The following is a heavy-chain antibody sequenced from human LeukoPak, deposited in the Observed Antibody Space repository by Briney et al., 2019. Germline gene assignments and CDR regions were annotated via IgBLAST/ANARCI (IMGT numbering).Heavy chain of an antibody. Sequence: SETLSLTCTVSGGSISSSSYYWGWIRQPPGKGLEWIGSIYYSGSTYYNPSLKSRVTISVDTSKNQFSLKLSSVTAADTAVYYCARDPTYDFWSGYFPDYFDYWGQGTLVTVSS. CDR3: ARDPTYDFWSGYFPDYFDY. CDR2: IYYSGST. V-gene: IGHV4-39*07. D-gene: IGHD3-3*01. CDR1: GGSISSSSYY. J-gene: IGHJ4*02.